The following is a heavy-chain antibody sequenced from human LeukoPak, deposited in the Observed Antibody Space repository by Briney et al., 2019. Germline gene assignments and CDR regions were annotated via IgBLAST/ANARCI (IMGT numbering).Heavy chain of an antibody. CDR2: ISGSGDNT. CDR3: AKRSGYTTGWFFDF. V-gene: IGHV3-23*01. Sequence: PGGSLRLSCAASGFSFSSYAKSWVRQAPGKGVEWVSSISGSGDNTYYAESVKGRFTISRDNSKNTLFLQMNSLRAEDTAVFYCAKRSGYTTGWFFDFWGQGTLVTVSS. D-gene: IGHD6-19*01. CDR1: GFSFSSYA. J-gene: IGHJ4*02.